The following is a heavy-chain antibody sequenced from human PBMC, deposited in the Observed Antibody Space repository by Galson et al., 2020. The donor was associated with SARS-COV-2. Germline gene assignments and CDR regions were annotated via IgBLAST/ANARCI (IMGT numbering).Heavy chain of an antibody. J-gene: IGHJ4*03. Sequence: GGSLRLSCAASGFTFSSYSMNWVRQAPGKGLEWVSSICSSSSYIYYADSVKGRFTISRDNAKNSLYLQMNSLRAEDAAGYYCGRGGGVGIAGHWGQGTLVTVSS. CDR2: ICSSSSYI. V-gene: IGHV3-21*03. CDR3: GRGGGVGIAGH. CDR1: GFTFSSYS. D-gene: IGHD6-13*01.